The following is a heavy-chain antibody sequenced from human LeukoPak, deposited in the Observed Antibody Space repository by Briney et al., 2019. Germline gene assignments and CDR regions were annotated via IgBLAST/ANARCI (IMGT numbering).Heavy chain of an antibody. J-gene: IGHJ6*02. Sequence: PGGSLRLSCAASGFTFSSYAMRWVRQAPGKGLEWVAVILYDGSNKYYADSVKGRFTISRDNSKNTLYLQMNSLRAEDTAVYYCARDCLWSTVVISYGMDVWGQGTTVTVSS. V-gene: IGHV3-30-3*01. CDR2: ILYDGSNK. D-gene: IGHD4-23*01. CDR3: ARDCLWSTVVISYGMDV. CDR1: GFTFSSYA.